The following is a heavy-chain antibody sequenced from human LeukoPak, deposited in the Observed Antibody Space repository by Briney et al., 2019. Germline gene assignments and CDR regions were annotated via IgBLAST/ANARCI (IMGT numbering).Heavy chain of an antibody. D-gene: IGHD6-13*01. CDR3: ARGPYYSSSWYGDY. J-gene: IGHJ4*02. CDR1: GYSISSGYY. CDR2: IYHSGST. Sequence: SETLSLTCTVSGYSISSGYYWGWIRQPPGKGLEWIGSIYHSGSTYYNPSLKSRVTISVDTSKNQFSLKLSSVTAADTAVYYCARGPYYSSSWYGDYWGQGTLVTVSS. V-gene: IGHV4-38-2*02.